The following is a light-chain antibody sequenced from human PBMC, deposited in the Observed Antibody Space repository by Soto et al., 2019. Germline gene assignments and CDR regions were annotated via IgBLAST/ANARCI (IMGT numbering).Light chain of an antibody. Sequence: DIQMTQYPSSLSASVGDRVTITCRASQNIAGYLGWFQQKPGKAPKPLIYAASALQSGVPSKFSGSGSGTDFTLTISSLQPEDFATYYCQQYYSYPLTFGGGTKVEIK. J-gene: IGKJ4*01. CDR2: AAS. CDR3: QQYYSYPLT. CDR1: QNIAGY. V-gene: IGKV1-16*02.